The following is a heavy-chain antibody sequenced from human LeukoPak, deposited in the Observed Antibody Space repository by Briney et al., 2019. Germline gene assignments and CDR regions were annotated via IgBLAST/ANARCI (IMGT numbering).Heavy chain of an antibody. Sequence: GGSLRLSCAASGFTFSSSWVHWVRQAPGKGLVWVSRINTDGSSTTYADSVKGRFTISRDNAKNTLYLQMNSLRAEDTAVYYCARDFRGVPSHGMDVWGQGTTVTVSS. CDR2: INTDGSST. V-gene: IGHV3-74*03. J-gene: IGHJ6*02. D-gene: IGHD3-10*01. CDR3: ARDFRGVPSHGMDV. CDR1: GFTFSSSW.